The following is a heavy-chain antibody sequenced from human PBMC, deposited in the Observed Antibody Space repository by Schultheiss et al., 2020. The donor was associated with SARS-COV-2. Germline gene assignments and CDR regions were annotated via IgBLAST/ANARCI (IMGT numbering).Heavy chain of an antibody. D-gene: IGHD3-22*01. V-gene: IGHV1-69*13. Sequence: SVKVSCKASGYTFTSYGISWVRQAPGQGLEWMGGIIPIFDTANYAQKFQGRVTITADESTSTAYMELSSLRSEDTAVYYCAREPINDGEVVIDKIFDYWCQGTLVTVSS. CDR3: AREPINDGEVVIDKIFDY. CDR2: IIPIFDTA. J-gene: IGHJ4*02. CDR1: GYTFTSYG.